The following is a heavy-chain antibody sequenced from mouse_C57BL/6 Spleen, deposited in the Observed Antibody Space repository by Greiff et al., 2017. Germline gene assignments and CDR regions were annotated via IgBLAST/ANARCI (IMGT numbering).Heavy chain of an antibody. D-gene: IGHD3-2*02. CDR3: ARWETAQATGYFDY. CDR2: IYPGSGST. V-gene: IGHV1-55*01. CDR1: GYTFTSYW. J-gene: IGHJ2*01. Sequence: QVQLKQPGAELVKPGASVKMSCKASGYTFTSYWITWVKQRPGQGLEWIGDIYPGSGSTNYNEKFKSKATLTVDTSSSTAYMQLSSLTSEDSAVYYCARWETAQATGYFDYWGQGTTLTVSS.